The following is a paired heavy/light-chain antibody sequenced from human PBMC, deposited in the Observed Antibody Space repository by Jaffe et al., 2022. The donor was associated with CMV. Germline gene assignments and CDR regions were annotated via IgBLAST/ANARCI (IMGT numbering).Heavy chain of an antibody. J-gene: IGHJ6*02. Sequence: EVQLVESGGGLVQPGGSLRLSCAASGFTFSSYSMNWVRQAPGKGLEWVSYISSSSSTIYYADSVKGRFTISRDNAKNSLYLQMNSLRDEDTAVYYCAREEPIVVVPAAINSSSSYYYYYGMDVWGQGTTVTVSS. CDR1: GFTFSSYS. D-gene: IGHD2-2*01. CDR3: AREEPIVVVPAAINSSSSYYYYYGMDV. CDR2: ISSSSSTI. V-gene: IGHV3-48*02.
Light chain of an antibody. CDR1: QSVSSSY. V-gene: IGKV3-20*01. J-gene: IGKJ3*01. CDR3: QQYGSSPGFT. Sequence: EIVLTQSPGTLSLSPGERATLSCRASQSVSSSYLAWYQQKPGQAPRLLIYGASSRATGIPDRFSGSGSGTDFTLTISRLEPEDFAVYYCQQYGSSPGFTFGPGTKVDIK. CDR2: GAS.